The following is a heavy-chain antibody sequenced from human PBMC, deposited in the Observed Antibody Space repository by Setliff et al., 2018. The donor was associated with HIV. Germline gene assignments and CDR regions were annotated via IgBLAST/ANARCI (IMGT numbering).Heavy chain of an antibody. Sequence: GSGPTLVNPTQTLTLTCTFSGFSLTTSGMRVNWIRQPPGKALEWLARIDWDDDKFYSTSLKTRLTISKDTSKNQVVLTMTNMDPVDTATYYCAPITGATAFHVWGQGTMVTVSS. CDR1: GFSLTTSGMR. J-gene: IGHJ3*01. CDR3: APITGATAFHV. V-gene: IGHV2-70*04. CDR2: IDWDDDK. D-gene: IGHD7-27*01.